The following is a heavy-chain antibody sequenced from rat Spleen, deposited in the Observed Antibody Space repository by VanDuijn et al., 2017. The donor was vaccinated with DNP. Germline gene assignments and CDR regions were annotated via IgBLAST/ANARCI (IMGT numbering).Heavy chain of an antibody. CDR1: GYTFTSYY. D-gene: IGHD1-4*01. Sequence: QVQLRQSGAEPAKPGSSVKISCKASGYTFTSYYISWIKQTTGQGLEYIGYINTGSGGTNYNEKFKGKATLTVDKSSSTAFMQLSSLTPDDSAVYYCARRAPTRDYAMDAWGQGTSVTVSS. V-gene: IGHV1-43*01. CDR2: INTGSGGT. J-gene: IGHJ4*01. CDR3: ARRAPTRDYAMDA.